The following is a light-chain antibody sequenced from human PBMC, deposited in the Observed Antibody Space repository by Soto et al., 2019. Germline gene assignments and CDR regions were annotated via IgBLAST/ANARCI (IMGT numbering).Light chain of an antibody. J-gene: IGKJ1*01. Sequence: EIVMTQSPATLSVSPGERATLSCRASQSVSSNLAWYQQKPGQAPRLLIYGASTRATGIPARFSGSGSGTEFTLTISSLQSEDFAVYYCQQYNNWPRPFGRGIKVEIK. CDR1: QSVSSN. CDR3: QQYNNWPRP. V-gene: IGKV3-15*01. CDR2: GAS.